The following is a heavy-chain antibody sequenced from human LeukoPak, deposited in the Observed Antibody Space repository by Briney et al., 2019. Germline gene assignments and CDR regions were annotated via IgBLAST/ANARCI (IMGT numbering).Heavy chain of an antibody. CDR1: GFTFSSYS. CDR2: ISGSGGST. CDR3: AKGALYDFWSGYYNSPYYFDY. J-gene: IGHJ4*02. D-gene: IGHD3-3*01. V-gene: IGHV3-23*01. Sequence: GGSLRLSCAASGFTFSSYSMNWVRQAPGKGLEWVSAISGSGGSTYYADSVKGRFTISRDNSKNTLYLQMNSLRAEDTAVYYCAKGALYDFWSGYYNSPYYFDYWGQGTLVTVSS.